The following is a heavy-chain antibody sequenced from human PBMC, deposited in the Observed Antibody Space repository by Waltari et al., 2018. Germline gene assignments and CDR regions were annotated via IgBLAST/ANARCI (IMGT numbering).Heavy chain of an antibody. D-gene: IGHD6-19*01. CDR3: AGWLATVASY. CDR1: GSTFSLYW. Sequence: EVQLVESGGGLVQPGGSLRLSCAASGSTFSLYWVSWLRQAPGKGVGWVAHINEDGNEKYYVDSVKGRLTISRDNARKSLYLQMSSLTVEDTAVYYCAGWLATVASYWGQGTLVTVSS. CDR2: INEDGNEK. J-gene: IGHJ4*02. V-gene: IGHV3-7*03.